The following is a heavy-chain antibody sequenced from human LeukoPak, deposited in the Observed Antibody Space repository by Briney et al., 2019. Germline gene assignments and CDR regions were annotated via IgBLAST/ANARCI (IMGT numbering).Heavy chain of an antibody. CDR3: ARTYGSGSFDY. D-gene: IGHD3-10*01. V-gene: IGHV3-7*05. CDR1: GFTSSGYW. J-gene: IGHJ4*02. CDR2: INGDGSER. Sequence: GGSLRLSCAASGFTSSGYWMSWVRQAPGRGLEWVANINGDGSERYYVDSVKGRFTISRDNAEHSLDLQMNSLRAEDTAVYYCARTYGSGSFDYWGQGTLVTISS.